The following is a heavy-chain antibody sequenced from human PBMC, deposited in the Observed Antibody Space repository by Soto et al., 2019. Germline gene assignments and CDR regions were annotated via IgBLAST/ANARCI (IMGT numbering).Heavy chain of an antibody. CDR2: IYYSGST. J-gene: IGHJ5*02. V-gene: IGHV4-39*01. Sequence: PSETLSLTCTVSGGSISSSSYYWDWIRQPPGKGLEWIGRIYYSGSTYYNPSLKSRVTISVDTSKNQFSLKLSSVTAADTAVYYFARHSRFLEWLSRGGGPVVINWFDPWGQGTLVTVSS. D-gene: IGHD3-3*01. CDR1: GGSISSSSYY. CDR3: ARHSRFLEWLSRGGGPVVINWFDP.